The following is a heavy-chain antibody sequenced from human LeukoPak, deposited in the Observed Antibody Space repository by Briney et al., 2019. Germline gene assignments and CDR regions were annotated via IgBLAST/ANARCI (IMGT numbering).Heavy chain of an antibody. CDR2: ISDSGGST. V-gene: IGHV3-23*01. D-gene: IGHD4-17*01. J-gene: IGHJ2*01. CDR1: GFIFSIYG. Sequence: PGGTLRLSCAASGFIFSIYGMSWVRQAPGKGLEWVSDISDSGGSTHYADSVKGRFTISRDNAKNSLYLQMNSLRAEDTAVYYCARRDYAPFDLWGRGTLVTVSS. CDR3: ARRDYAPFDL.